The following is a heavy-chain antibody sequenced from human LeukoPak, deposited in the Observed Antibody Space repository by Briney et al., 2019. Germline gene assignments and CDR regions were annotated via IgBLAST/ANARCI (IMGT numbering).Heavy chain of an antibody. J-gene: IGHJ4*02. CDR3: ARHDAGGSESYFRLDY. V-gene: IGHV5-51*07. CDR2: DSPGGSKY. D-gene: IGHD3-10*01. CDR1: GYSISYYW. Sequence: GALLKISCESAGYSISYYWIGLLHQMPEERLELMGIDSPGGSKYKNNPSFRVHVTISVDTSISTAYLQWSSLKASDTAMYYCARHDAGGSESYFRLDYWGQGTLVTVSS.